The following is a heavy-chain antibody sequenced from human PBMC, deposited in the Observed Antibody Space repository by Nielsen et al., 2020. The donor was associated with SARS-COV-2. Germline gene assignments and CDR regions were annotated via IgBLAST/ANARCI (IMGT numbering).Heavy chain of an antibody. Sequence: GESLKISCAVSGFTFREYAMSWVRQAPGKGLEWVAVIWYDGSNEYYGDSVKGRFTISRDNSKSTLYLQMNSLRAEDTALYYCATDWASVAGTRLDHWGQGSLVTVSS. J-gene: IGHJ4*02. CDR3: ATDWASVAGTRLDH. CDR1: GFTFREYA. D-gene: IGHD6-19*01. CDR2: IWYDGSNE. V-gene: IGHV3-33*08.